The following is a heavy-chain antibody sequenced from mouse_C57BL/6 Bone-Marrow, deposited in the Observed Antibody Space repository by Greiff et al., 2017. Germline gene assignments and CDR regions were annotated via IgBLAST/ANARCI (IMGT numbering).Heavy chain of an antibody. CDR3: ARGLIALYFDY. V-gene: IGHV1-19*01. D-gene: IGHD2-2*01. Sequence: EVQLQQSGPVLVKPGASVKMSCKASGYTFTDYYMNWVKQSHGKSLEWIGVINPYHGGTSYNQKFKGKATLTVDKSSSTAYMELNSLTSEDSAVYYCARGLIALYFDYWGQGTTLTVSS. J-gene: IGHJ2*01. CDR2: INPYHGGT. CDR1: GYTFTDYY.